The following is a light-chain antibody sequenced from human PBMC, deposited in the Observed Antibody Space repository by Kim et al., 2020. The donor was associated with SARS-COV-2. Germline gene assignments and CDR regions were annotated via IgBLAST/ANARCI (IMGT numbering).Light chain of an antibody. CDR1: SSDVSAYNS. Sequence: GQSITIACTGTSSDVSAYNSVSWCQQHPGKAPKFLIYDVSNRPSGVSNRFSGSKSGNTASLTISGLQAEDEADYYCSSHTSSATGVFGGGTQLTVL. V-gene: IGLV2-14*03. CDR2: DVS. J-gene: IGLJ3*02. CDR3: SSHTSSATGV.